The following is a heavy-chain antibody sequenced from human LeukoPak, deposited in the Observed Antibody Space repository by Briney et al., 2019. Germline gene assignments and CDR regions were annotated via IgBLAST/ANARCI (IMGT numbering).Heavy chain of an antibody. CDR2: MNPNSGNT. Sequence: ASVKVSCKASGYTFTSYDISWVRQAPGQGLEWMGWMNPNSGNTGYAQKFQGRVTMTRNTSISTAYMELSSLRSEDTAVYYCARGVRYFDWLGYYYYMDVWGKGTTVTISS. CDR3: ARGVRYFDWLGYYYYMDV. D-gene: IGHD3-9*01. V-gene: IGHV1-8*01. CDR1: GYTFTSYD. J-gene: IGHJ6*03.